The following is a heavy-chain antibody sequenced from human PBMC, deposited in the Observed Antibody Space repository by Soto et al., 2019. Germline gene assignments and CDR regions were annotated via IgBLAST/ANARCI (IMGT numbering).Heavy chain of an antibody. CDR3: ARVAY. Sequence: PGGSLRLSCAASGFTFSSYSMSWVRQAPGKGLEWVSGFRTGGDDGTTYYADSVKGRFIISRDNAQNSLFLQMNTLRPEDTAMYYCARVAYWGPGTQVTVSS. CDR1: GFTFSSYS. J-gene: IGHJ4*02. CDR2: FRTGGDDGTT. V-gene: IGHV3-23*01.